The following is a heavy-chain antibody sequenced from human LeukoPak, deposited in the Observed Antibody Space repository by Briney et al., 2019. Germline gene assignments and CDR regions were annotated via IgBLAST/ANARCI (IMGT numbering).Heavy chain of an antibody. D-gene: IGHD4/OR15-4a*01. CDR2: IYSGGST. CDR3: ARDRGATGGYYFDY. J-gene: IGHJ4*02. CDR1: GFTVSTNY. Sequence: PGGSLRLSCAASGFTVSTNYMSWVRQAPGKGLEWVSVIYSGGSTYYADSVKGRFTISRDNSKNTLYLQMNSLRAEDTAVYYCARDRGATGGYYFDYWGQGTLVTVSS. V-gene: IGHV3-66*01.